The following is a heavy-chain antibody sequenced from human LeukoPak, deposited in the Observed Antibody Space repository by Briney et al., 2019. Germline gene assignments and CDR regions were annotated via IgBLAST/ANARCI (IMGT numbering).Heavy chain of an antibody. D-gene: IGHD3-9*01. CDR3: AKDRGYNILTGYSKGHYFDY. Sequence: PGGSLRLSCAASGFTFSSYAMSWVRQAPGKGLEWASAISGSGGSTYYADSVKGRFTISRDNSKNTLYLQMNSLRAEDTAVYYCAKDRGYNILTGYSKGHYFDYWGQGTLVTVSS. CDR2: ISGSGGST. J-gene: IGHJ4*02. CDR1: GFTFSSYA. V-gene: IGHV3-23*01.